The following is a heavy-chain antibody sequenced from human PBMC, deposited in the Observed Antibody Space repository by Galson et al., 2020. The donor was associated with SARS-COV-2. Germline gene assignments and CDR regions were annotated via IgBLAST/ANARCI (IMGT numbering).Heavy chain of an antibody. V-gene: IGHV3-30*02. CDR1: GYSFSSNG. D-gene: IGHD3-16*01. Sequence: PGGSLRLSCTASGYSFSSNGMHWVRQAPGKGLAWLASIQYDGENEYYADYVKGRFIISRDDSKNTVYLQMNFLKTADTAVYFCAKPGESGFPYFDRWGQGTLVTASS. J-gene: IGHJ4*02. CDR3: AKPGESGFPYFDR. CDR2: IQYDGENE.